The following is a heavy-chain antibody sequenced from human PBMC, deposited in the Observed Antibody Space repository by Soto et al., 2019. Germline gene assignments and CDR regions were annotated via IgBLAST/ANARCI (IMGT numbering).Heavy chain of an antibody. V-gene: IGHV1-69*01. D-gene: IGHD1-1*01. CDR3: AGSHSVLRYIYYGMDF. CDR2: IIPVFGTA. Sequence: QVQLVQSGAEVEKPGSSGKVSCTSSGGTFSSYAYSWVRQAPGQGLEWMGGIIPVFGTATYAQNFQGRLTIGEVESTRTDYMELSSLRSEDTSVYYCAGSHSVLRYIYYGMDFWGQATTVTVSS. CDR1: GGTFSSYA. J-gene: IGHJ6*02.